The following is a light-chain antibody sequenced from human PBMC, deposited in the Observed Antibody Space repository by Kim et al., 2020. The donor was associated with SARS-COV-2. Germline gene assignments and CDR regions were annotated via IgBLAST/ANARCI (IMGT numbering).Light chain of an antibody. Sequence: EIVLTQSPGTLSLSPGVRATLSCRASQSVSDSNLAWYQHKPGRAPRLLIYGASTRATGIPDRFSGSGSGTDFTLTISRLEPEDFAMYYCQQYGYSPWTFGQGTKVDIK. J-gene: IGKJ1*01. CDR1: QSVSDSN. V-gene: IGKV3-20*01. CDR3: QQYGYSPWT. CDR2: GAS.